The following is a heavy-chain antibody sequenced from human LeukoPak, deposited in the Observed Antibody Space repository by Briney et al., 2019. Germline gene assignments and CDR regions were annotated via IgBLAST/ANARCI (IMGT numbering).Heavy chain of an antibody. Sequence: SVKGSCKDPGYTFTRYDIKWGRQATGRRLGCVGWMNPNSGNTGNAQKFQGRVTMTTNTYISTAYMELSSLRSEETAVYYCARREYGSGSYHLVYWGQGTLVTVS. CDR3: ARREYGSGSYHLVY. D-gene: IGHD3-10*01. CDR1: GYTFTRYD. V-gene: IGHV1-8*01. J-gene: IGHJ4*02. CDR2: MNPNSGNT.